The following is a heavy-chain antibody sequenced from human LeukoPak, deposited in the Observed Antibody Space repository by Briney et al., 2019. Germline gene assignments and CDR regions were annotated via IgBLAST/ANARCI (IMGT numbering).Heavy chain of an antibody. CDR3: AKMLYDSSGYYHEWFDP. CDR2: INSDGSTT. J-gene: IGHJ5*02. CDR1: GFTLRSYW. D-gene: IGHD3-22*01. Sequence: GGSLRLSCAASGFTLRSYWMHWVRQGPGKGLVWVSRINSDGSTTGYADSVKGRFTISRDNAENTVYLQMNNLRAEDTAVYYCAKMLYDSSGYYHEWFDPWGQGTLVTVSS. V-gene: IGHV3-74*01.